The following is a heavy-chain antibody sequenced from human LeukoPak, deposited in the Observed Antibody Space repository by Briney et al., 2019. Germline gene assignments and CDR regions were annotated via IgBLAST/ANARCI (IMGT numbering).Heavy chain of an antibody. Sequence: SETLSLTCAVYGGSFSGYYWSWIRQPPGKGLEWIGEINHSGSTNYNPPLKSRVTISVDTSKNQFSLKLSSVTAADTAVYYCAGPSRFSSSWYQHWGQGTLVTVSS. J-gene: IGHJ1*01. CDR1: GGSFSGYY. CDR2: INHSGST. CDR3: AGPSRFSSSWYQH. D-gene: IGHD6-13*01. V-gene: IGHV4-34*01.